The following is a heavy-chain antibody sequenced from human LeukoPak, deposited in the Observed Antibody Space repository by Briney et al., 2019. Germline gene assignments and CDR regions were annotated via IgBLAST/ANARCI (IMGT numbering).Heavy chain of an antibody. CDR1: GFTFSNYW. J-gene: IGHJ4*02. V-gene: IGHV3-7*01. CDR2: IKQDGSER. CDR3: ARVQGSSGPGIFEY. Sequence: GGSLRLSCAASGFTFSNYWMSWVRQAPGKGLEWVANIKQDGSERFYVDSVKGRLTISRDNAKNSLYLQMNSLRVEDTAVYYCARVQGSSGPGIFEYWGQGTLVTVSS. D-gene: IGHD6-19*01.